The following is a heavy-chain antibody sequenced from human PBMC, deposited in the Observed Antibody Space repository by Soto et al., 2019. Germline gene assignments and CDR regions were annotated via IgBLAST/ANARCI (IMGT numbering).Heavy chain of an antibody. CDR3: ARDGYVWAAGPPKY. V-gene: IGHV3-74*01. CDR2: INSDGSST. J-gene: IGHJ4*02. Sequence: EVQLVESGGGLVQPGGSLRLSCAASGFTFRSYWMHWVRQAPGKGLVWVSRINSDGSSTSYADSVKGRFTISRDNAKNTLYLQMNSLRAEDTAVYYCARDGYVWAAGPPKYWGQGTRVTVSS. D-gene: IGHD6-13*01. CDR1: GFTFRSYW.